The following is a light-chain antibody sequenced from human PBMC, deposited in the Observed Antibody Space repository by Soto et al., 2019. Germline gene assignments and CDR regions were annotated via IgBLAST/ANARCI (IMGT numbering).Light chain of an antibody. CDR2: DTS. J-gene: IGKJ3*01. V-gene: IGKV3-15*01. Sequence: EVVVSQSPATLSVSPGAGATLSCRASQGIGDTLAWYQHKPGQAPRLLIYDTSTLATGVPTRFSGSRSGAEFTLTISSLQSEDFAVYYCQQYSASPRTFGPGTKVDIK. CDR3: QQYSASPRT. CDR1: QGIGDT.